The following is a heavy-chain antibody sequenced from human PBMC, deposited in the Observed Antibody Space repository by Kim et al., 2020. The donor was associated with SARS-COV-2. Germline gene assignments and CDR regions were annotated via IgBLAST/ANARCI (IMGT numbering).Heavy chain of an antibody. Sequence: DSVKGRFTISRDNSKNTLYLQMNSLRAEDTAIYYCAKGECSRDSCYTTEFWGRGTLVTVSS. CDR3: AKGECSRDSCYTTEF. V-gene: IGHV3-23*01. D-gene: IGHD2-2*02. J-gene: IGHJ4*02.